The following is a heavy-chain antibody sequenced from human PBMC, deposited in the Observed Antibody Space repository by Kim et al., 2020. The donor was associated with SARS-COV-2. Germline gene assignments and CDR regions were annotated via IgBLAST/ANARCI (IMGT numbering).Heavy chain of an antibody. J-gene: IGHJ4*02. V-gene: IGHV3-11*01. D-gene: IGHD4-17*01. Sequence: DSGKGRFTIPRDNAQNSLYLQMNSLRADDTAVYYCARDFSPRGLVHGDYDYWGQGTLVTVSS. CDR3: ARDFSPRGLVHGDYDY.